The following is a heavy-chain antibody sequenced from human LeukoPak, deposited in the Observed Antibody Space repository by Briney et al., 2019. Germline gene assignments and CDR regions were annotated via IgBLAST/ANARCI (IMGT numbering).Heavy chain of an antibody. CDR2: IYNSGST. V-gene: IGHV4-4*08. CDR3: ARPSYYYDSSGYYEPAFDI. CDR1: GGSISRYH. Sequence: PSETLSLTCIVSGGSISRYHWSWIRQPPGKGLEWIGYIYNSGSTYYNPSLKSRVTISVDTSKDQFSLKLSSVTAADTAVYYCARPSYYYDSSGYYEPAFDIWGQGTMVTVSS. J-gene: IGHJ3*02. D-gene: IGHD3-22*01.